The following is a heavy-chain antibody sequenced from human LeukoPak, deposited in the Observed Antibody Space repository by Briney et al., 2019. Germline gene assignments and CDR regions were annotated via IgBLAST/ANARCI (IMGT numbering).Heavy chain of an antibody. CDR1: GGSISNYY. D-gene: IGHD6-19*01. J-gene: IGHJ6*03. CDR3: ARVVGIAVAGRLSYYYYYYMDV. V-gene: IGHV4-59*12. Sequence: PSETLSLTCTVSGGSISNYYWSWIRQSPVKGLEWIGFIYYSGSTNYNPSLKSRVTISVDTSKNQFSLKLSSVTAADTAVYYCARVVGIAVAGRLSYYYYYYMDVWGKGTTVTISS. CDR2: IYYSGST.